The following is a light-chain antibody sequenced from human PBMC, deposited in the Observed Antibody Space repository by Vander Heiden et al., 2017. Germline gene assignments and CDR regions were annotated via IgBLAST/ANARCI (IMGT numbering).Light chain of an antibody. V-gene: IGLV2-14*01. CDR1: SSDVGSYNY. J-gene: IGLJ2*01. CDR3: SSYTSSSVV. CDR2: DVS. Sequence: QSALPQPAYVSGSPGQSITISCTGTSSDVGSYNYVSWYQQHPGKAPKLMIYDVSNRPSGVSNRFSGSKSGNTASLTISGLQAEDEADYYCSSYTSSSVVFGGGTKLTVL.